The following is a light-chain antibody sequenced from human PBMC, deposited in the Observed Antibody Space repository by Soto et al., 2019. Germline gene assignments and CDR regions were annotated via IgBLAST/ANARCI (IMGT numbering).Light chain of an antibody. CDR2: AAS. V-gene: IGKV1-8*01. Sequence: SQMTHSPSTVSGTVEDRVTITFRASQGISSYLAWYQQKPGKAPKLLIYAASTLQSGVPSRFSGSGSGTDFTLTISCLQSEDFATYYCQQYYSYPPTFAQRGKADI. CDR3: QQYYSYPPT. CDR1: QGISSY. J-gene: IGKJ1*01.